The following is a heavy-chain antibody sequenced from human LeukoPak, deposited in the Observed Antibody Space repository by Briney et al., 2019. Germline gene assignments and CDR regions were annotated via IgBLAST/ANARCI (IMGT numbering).Heavy chain of an antibody. J-gene: IGHJ5*02. CDR1: GFTFSNYA. CDR3: AKDLKLYSKSYRNWFDP. CDR2: ISYTGDRT. D-gene: IGHD3-16*02. Sequence: GGSLRLSCAASGFTFSNYAMSWVRQAPGKGLECVSVISYTGDRTYCADSVKGRFTISRDNAKNTLYLQMNSLGAEDTAVYYCAKDLKLYSKSYRNWFDPWGQGALVTVSS. V-gene: IGHV3-23*01.